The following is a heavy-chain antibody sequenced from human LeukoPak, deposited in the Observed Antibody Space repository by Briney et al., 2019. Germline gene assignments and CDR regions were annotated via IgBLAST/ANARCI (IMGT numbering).Heavy chain of an antibody. Sequence: ASVKVSCKASGYTFTGYYMHWVRQAPGQGLEWMGWINPNSGGTNYAQKSQGRVTMTRDTSISTAYMELSRLRSDDTAVYYCARTEDIVVVPAANWFDPWGQGTRVTVSS. J-gene: IGHJ5*02. CDR3: ARTEDIVVVPAANWFDP. V-gene: IGHV1-2*02. CDR2: INPNSGGT. D-gene: IGHD2-2*01. CDR1: GYTFTGYY.